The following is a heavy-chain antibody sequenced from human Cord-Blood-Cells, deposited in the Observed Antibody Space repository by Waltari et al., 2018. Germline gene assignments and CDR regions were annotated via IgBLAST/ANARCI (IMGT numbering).Heavy chain of an antibody. CDR3: ARQGYWFDP. CDR2: INHSGST. J-gene: IGHJ5*02. V-gene: IGHV4-34*01. Sequence: QVQLQQWGAGLLKPSETLSLTCAVYGGSFSGYYWGWTRQPPGKGLEWSGEINHSGSTNYHPSLKSRVTISVDTSKNQFSLKLSSVTAADTAVYYCARQGYWFDPWGQGTLVTVSS. CDR1: GGSFSGYY.